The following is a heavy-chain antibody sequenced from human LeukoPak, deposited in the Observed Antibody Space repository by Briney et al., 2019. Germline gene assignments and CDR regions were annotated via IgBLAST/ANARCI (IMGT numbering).Heavy chain of an antibody. CDR1: GFSFSSYW. J-gene: IGHJ4*02. CDR3: ARHAQWFGQFQYHFDY. Sequence: PVGSLRLSCAASGFSFSSYWMSWVRQAPGKGLEWVANINQDGGEKYYVDSVKGRFTVSRDNAKNSLYVQMNSLRAEDTAVYYCARHAQWFGQFQYHFDYWGQGTLVTVSS. CDR2: INQDGGEK. V-gene: IGHV3-7*01. D-gene: IGHD3-10*01.